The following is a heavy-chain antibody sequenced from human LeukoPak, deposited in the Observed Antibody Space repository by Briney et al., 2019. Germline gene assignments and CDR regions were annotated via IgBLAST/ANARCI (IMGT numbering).Heavy chain of an antibody. V-gene: IGHV3-23*01. D-gene: IGHD3-22*01. CDR2: ISGSGGST. J-gene: IGHJ4*02. CDR3: AKDHYYDSSGYYQELVFGY. CDR1: GGSFSGYY. Sequence: PSETLSLTCAVYGGSFSGYYWSWIRQPPGKGLEWVSAISGSGGSTYYADSVKGRFTISRDNSKNTLYLQMNSLRAEDTAVYYCAKDHYYDSSGYYQELVFGYWGQGTLVTVSS.